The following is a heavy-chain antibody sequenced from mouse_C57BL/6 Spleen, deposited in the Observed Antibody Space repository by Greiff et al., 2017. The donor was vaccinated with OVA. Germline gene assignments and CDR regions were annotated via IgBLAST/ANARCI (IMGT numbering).Heavy chain of an antibody. CDR2: IFPGSGST. J-gene: IGHJ2*01. CDR1: GYTFTDYY. Sequence: VQLQESGPELVKPGASVKISCKASGYTFTDYYINWVKQRPGQGLEWIGWIFPGSGSTYYNEKFKGKATLTVDKSSSTAYMLLSSLTSEDSAVYFCARRGGYYGSSYFDYWGQGTTLTVSS. V-gene: IGHV1-75*01. D-gene: IGHD1-1*01. CDR3: ARRGGYYGSSYFDY.